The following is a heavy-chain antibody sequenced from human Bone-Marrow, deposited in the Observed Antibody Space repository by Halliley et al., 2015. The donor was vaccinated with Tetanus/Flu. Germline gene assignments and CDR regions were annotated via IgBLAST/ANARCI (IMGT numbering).Heavy chain of an antibody. CDR2: IWYDGSNQ. V-gene: IGHV3-33*01. D-gene: IGHD3-22*01. Sequence: VIWYDGSNQYYADSVKGRVTVSRDNSKDRVYLQMSSLRAEDPAIYYCVRPQGRADATLSPFGYWGQGTLVTVAA. J-gene: IGHJ4*02. CDR3: VRPQGRADATLSPFGY.